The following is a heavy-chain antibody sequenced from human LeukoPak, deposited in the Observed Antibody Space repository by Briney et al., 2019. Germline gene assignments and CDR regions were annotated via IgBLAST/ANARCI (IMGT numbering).Heavy chain of an antibody. CDR1: GFTVNSNY. V-gene: IGHV3-66*01. Sequence: GGSLRLSCAASGFTVNSNYMSWVRQAPGKGLEWVSVIYSGGSTYYADSVKGRFTISRDNSKNTLYLQMNSLRAEDAALYYCAKNVGGCSGGSCYSGFDYWGQGTLVTVSS. D-gene: IGHD2-15*01. J-gene: IGHJ4*02. CDR2: IYSGGST. CDR3: AKNVGGCSGGSCYSGFDY.